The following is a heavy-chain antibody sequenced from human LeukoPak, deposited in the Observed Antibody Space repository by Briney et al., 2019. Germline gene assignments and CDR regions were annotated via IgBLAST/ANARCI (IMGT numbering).Heavy chain of an antibody. Sequence: SETLSLTCTVSGGSISSGGYYWSWIRQHPGKGLEWIGYIYYSGSTYYNPSLKSRVTISVDTSKNQLSLKLSSVTAADTAVYYCARGGPGSGWHYYLDYWGQGTLVTVSS. V-gene: IGHV4-31*03. CDR1: GGSISSGGYY. CDR3: ARGGPGSGWHYYLDY. D-gene: IGHD3-22*01. CDR2: IYYSGST. J-gene: IGHJ4*02.